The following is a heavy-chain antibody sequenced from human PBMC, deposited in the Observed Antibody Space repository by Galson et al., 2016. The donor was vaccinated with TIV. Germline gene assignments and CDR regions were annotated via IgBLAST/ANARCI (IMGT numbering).Heavy chain of an antibody. CDR2: ISYDRSDK. D-gene: IGHD1-20*01. Sequence: SLRLSCAASGFTFGSYGMHWVRHGPGKGLEWVAFISYDRSDKHYADSVKGRFTISRDNSKNTLYLQMSSLRPEDTAVYYCARTLTSYYFDYWGRGTLVTVSS. CDR3: ARTLTSYYFDY. V-gene: IGHV3-30-3*01. CDR1: GFTFGSYG. J-gene: IGHJ4*02.